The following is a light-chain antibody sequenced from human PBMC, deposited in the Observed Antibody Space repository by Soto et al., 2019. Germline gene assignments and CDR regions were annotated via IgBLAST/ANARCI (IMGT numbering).Light chain of an antibody. Sequence: QSVLTQPPSASGSPGQSVTISCTGTSSDVGSYNYVSWYQQHPGKAPKLMIYEVSKRPSGVPDRFSGSKSGNTASLTVSGLQAEDEADYYCSSYAGSNKVVIFGGGTKLTVL. CDR2: EVS. CDR1: SSDVGSYNY. CDR3: SSYAGSNKVVI. V-gene: IGLV2-8*01. J-gene: IGLJ2*01.